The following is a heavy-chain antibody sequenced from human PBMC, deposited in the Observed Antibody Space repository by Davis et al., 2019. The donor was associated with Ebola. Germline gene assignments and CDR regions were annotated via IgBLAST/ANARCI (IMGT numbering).Heavy chain of an antibody. CDR1: GGSFSGYY. Sequence: SETLSLTCAVYGGSFSGYYWSWIRQPPGKGLEWIGEINHSGSTNYNPSLKSRVTISVDTSKNQFSLKLSSVTAAATAVYYCARARSWGAWFDPWGQGTLVTVSS. V-gene: IGHV4-34*01. D-gene: IGHD6-13*01. CDR3: ARARSWGAWFDP. J-gene: IGHJ5*02. CDR2: INHSGST.